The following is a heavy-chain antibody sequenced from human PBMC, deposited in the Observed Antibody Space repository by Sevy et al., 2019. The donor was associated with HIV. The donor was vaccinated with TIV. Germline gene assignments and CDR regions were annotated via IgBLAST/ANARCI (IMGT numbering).Heavy chain of an antibody. CDR1: GYIFTSYY. CDR3: ARDRGVTMVPQR. V-gene: IGHV1-46*03. D-gene: IGHD3-10*01. CDR2: INPNGGST. Sequence: ASVKVSCKASGYIFTSYYMHWVRQAPGQGLEWMGIINPNGGSTSYAQKFQGRVTMTRDTSTSTVYMELSSLGSEDTAVYYCARDRGVTMVPQRWGQGTLVTVSS. J-gene: IGHJ1*01.